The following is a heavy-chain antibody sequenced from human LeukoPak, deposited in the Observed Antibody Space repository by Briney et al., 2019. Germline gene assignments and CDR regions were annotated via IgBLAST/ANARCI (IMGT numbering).Heavy chain of an antibody. Sequence: GGSLRLSCAASGFTFSSYSMNWVRQAPGEGLEWVSSISSSSSYIYYADSVKGRFTISRDNAKNSLYLQMNSLRAEDTAVYYCARPYSSGLDAFDIWGQGTMVTVSS. CDR3: ARPYSSGLDAFDI. D-gene: IGHD6-19*01. CDR2: ISSSSSYI. CDR1: GFTFSSYS. V-gene: IGHV3-21*01. J-gene: IGHJ3*02.